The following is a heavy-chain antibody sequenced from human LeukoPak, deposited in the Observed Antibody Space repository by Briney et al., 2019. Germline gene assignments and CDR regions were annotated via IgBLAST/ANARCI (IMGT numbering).Heavy chain of an antibody. Sequence: SETLSLTCAVSGYSISSGYYWGWIRRPPGKGLEWIGSIYHSGSTYYNPSLKSRVTISVDTSKNQFSLKLSSVTAADTAVYYCATNIEYSNSWGWFDPWGQGTLVTVSS. J-gene: IGHJ5*02. D-gene: IGHD6-6*01. CDR1: GYSISSGYY. V-gene: IGHV4-38-2*01. CDR2: IYHSGST. CDR3: ATNIEYSNSWGWFDP.